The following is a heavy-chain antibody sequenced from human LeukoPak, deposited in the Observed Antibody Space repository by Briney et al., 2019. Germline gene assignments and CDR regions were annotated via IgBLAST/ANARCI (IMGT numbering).Heavy chain of an antibody. CDR3: ARVAVSFWSGLDY. V-gene: IGHV1-2*02. J-gene: IGHJ4*02. CDR1: GYTFTDYY. Sequence: RASVKVSCKASGYTFTDYYLHWVRQAPGQGLEWMGWINLKSGGTNSAQKFQGRVTMTRDTSISTAYMELSRLTSDDTAVYYCARVAVSFWSGLDYWGQGTLVTVSS. D-gene: IGHD3-3*01. CDR2: INLKSGGT.